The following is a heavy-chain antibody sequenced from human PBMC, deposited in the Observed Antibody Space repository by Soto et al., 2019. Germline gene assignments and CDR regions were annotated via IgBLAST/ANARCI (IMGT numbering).Heavy chain of an antibody. CDR3: VRRHVSATGIDWFDP. CDR1: GYTFTSYG. CDR2: INAANGDT. Sequence: QVQLVQSGTEVKKPGASVKVSCKASGYTFTSYGIHWVRQAPGQRLEWMGWINAANGDTKYSPKFQGRVTIIRDTSASTAYMELRSLRSEDTAVYYCVRRHVSATGIDWFDPWGQGTLVTVSS. V-gene: IGHV1-3*01. J-gene: IGHJ5*02. D-gene: IGHD6-13*01.